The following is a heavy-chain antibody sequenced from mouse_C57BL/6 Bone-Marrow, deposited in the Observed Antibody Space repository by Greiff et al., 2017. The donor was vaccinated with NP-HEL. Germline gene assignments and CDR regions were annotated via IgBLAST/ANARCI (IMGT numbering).Heavy chain of an antibody. D-gene: IGHD2-3*01. V-gene: IGHV10-3*01. CDR2: IRRKRSNYTT. Sequence: EVQLVESGGGLVPPKGSLPLSCAASGFTFNTYAMPWVRQAPGKGLDWVARIRRKRSNYTTYYADSVKDRFTISRDDSQSMLYMQMNNLTTEDTAMDYCVREGDGYYPYWYNDVWGTGTTVNVSS. CDR3: VREGDGYYPYWYNDV. CDR1: GFTFNTYA. J-gene: IGHJ1*02.